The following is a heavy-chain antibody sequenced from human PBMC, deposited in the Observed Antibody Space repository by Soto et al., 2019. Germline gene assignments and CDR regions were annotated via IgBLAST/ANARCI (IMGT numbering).Heavy chain of an antibody. J-gene: IGHJ4*02. D-gene: IGHD3-3*01. CDR1: GFTFSDYY. CDR2: ISSSGSTI. Sequence: GGSLRLSCAASGFTFSDYYMSWIRQAPGKGLEWVSYISSSGSTIYYADSVKGRFTISRDNAKNSLYLQMNSLRAEDTAVYYCASFIRGDFWSGYYTGPYFDYWGQGTLVTVSS. V-gene: IGHV3-11*01. CDR3: ASFIRGDFWSGYYTGPYFDY.